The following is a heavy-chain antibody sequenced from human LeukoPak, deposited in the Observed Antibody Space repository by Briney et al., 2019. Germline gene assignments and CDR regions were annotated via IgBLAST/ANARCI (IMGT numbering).Heavy chain of an antibody. CDR3: ARDLGAAAGNDY. J-gene: IGHJ4*02. Sequence: GGSLRLSCAASGFTASSNYMSWVRQAPGKGLEWVSVIYSGGSTYYADSVKGRFTISRDNSKNTLYLQMNSLRAEDTAVYYCARDLGAAAGNDYWGQGTLVTVSS. CDR1: GFTASSNY. D-gene: IGHD6-13*01. CDR2: IYSGGST. V-gene: IGHV3-53*01.